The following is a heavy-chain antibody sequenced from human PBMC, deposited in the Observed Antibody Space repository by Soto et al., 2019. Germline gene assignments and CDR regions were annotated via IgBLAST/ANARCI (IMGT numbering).Heavy chain of an antibody. J-gene: IGHJ6*02. D-gene: IGHD3-10*01. CDR3: AAELGFGKLSVV. CDR1: GATFKNGV. V-gene: IGHV1-69*01. CDR2: IIPLFGTP. Sequence: QVQVVQSGVEVRRPGSSVKVSCKASGATFKNGVISWVRQAPGQGLEWMGGIIPLFGTPDFAQGFQGRLTITTDESTTTAYMELSRLRSEDTATYYCAAELGFGKLSVVWGQGTTVIVSS.